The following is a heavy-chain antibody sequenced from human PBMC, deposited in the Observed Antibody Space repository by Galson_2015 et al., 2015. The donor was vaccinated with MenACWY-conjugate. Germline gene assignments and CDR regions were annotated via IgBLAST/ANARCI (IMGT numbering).Heavy chain of an antibody. V-gene: IGHV3-7*03. CDR2: IKQDGSER. J-gene: IGHJ4*02. CDR1: GFNFRNFW. Sequence: SLRLSCAASGFNFRNFWMGWLRQPPGKGLEWVANIKQDGSERSYVDSVKGRFTISRDNAENSFYLQMNSLRVEDTGVYYCARENYFDYWGQGTLVTVSS. CDR3: ARENYFDY.